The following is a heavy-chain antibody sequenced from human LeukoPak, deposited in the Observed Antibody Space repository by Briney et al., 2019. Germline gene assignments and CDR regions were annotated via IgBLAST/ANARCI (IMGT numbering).Heavy chain of an antibody. J-gene: IGHJ5*02. V-gene: IGHV3-30-3*01. CDR1: GLTFSNYA. D-gene: IGHD3-22*01. Sequence: PGGSLRLSCAASGLTFSNYAMHWVRQAPAKGREGVAVISYDGSNKYYADSVKGRITISRDNAKNTLYLQMNSLGPEDTAVYFCARDHSSGYFYLNWFEPWGQGTLVTVSS. CDR2: ISYDGSNK. CDR3: ARDHSSGYFYLNWFEP.